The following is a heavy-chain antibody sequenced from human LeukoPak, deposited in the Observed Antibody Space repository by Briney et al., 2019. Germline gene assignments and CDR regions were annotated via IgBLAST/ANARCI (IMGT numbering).Heavy chain of an antibody. Sequence: ASVKVSCKASGYTFTSYGISRVRQAPGQGLEWMGWISAYNGNTNYAQKLQGRVTMTTDTSTSTAYMELRSLRSDDTAVYYCARDWSIAAAGDAIDIWGQGTMVTVSS. CDR2: ISAYNGNT. CDR3: ARDWSIAAAGDAIDI. D-gene: IGHD6-13*01. CDR1: GYTFTSYG. V-gene: IGHV1-18*01. J-gene: IGHJ3*02.